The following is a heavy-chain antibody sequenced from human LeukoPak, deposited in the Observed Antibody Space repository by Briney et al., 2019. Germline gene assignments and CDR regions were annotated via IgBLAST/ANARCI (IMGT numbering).Heavy chain of an antibody. Sequence: GGPLRLSCAASGFTFSSYSMNWVRQAPGKGLEWVSSISSSSSYIYYADSVKGRFTISRDNAKNSLYLQMNSLRAEDTAVYYCAREGGIRLIDYWGQGTLVTVSS. V-gene: IGHV3-21*01. D-gene: IGHD1-14*01. CDR3: AREGGIRLIDY. CDR2: ISSSSSYI. CDR1: GFTFSSYS. J-gene: IGHJ4*02.